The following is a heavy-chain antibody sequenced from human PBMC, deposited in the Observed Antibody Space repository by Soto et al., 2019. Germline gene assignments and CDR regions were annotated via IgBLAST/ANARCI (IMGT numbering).Heavy chain of an antibody. Sequence: QVQLVESGGGVVQPGRSLRLSCAASGFTFSSYAMHWVRQAPGKGLEWVAVISYDGSNKYYADSVKGRFTISRDNSKNTQDQQMKSLKAEVTAVYYSARPLWRNDYDWGYFDLWGRGTLVTVSS. CDR1: GFTFSSYA. CDR3: ARPLWRNDYDWGYFDL. V-gene: IGHV3-30-3*01. D-gene: IGHD3-16*01. J-gene: IGHJ2*01. CDR2: ISYDGSNK.